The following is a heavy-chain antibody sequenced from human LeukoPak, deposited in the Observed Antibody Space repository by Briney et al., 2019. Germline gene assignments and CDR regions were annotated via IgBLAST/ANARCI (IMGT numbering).Heavy chain of an antibody. Sequence: PGGSLILSCAASGFTFSSFWMTWVRQAPGKGLEWVANIRQDGSEKYYVDSVEGRFTISRDNAKKSLFLQMNSLRVEDTAVYYCARDMRGDGFDIWGQGTMVIVSS. V-gene: IGHV3-7*04. CDR1: GFTFSSFW. D-gene: IGHD2-2*01. CDR3: ARDMRGDGFDI. CDR2: IRQDGSEK. J-gene: IGHJ3*02.